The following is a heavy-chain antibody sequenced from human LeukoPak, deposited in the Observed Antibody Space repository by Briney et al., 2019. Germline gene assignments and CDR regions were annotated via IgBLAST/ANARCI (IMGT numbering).Heavy chain of an antibody. CDR1: GFTFSSYA. CDR3: ARARGYDYGKHFDY. J-gene: IGHJ4*02. V-gene: IGHV3-64*01. CDR2: ISSNGGST. Sequence: GGSLRLSCAASGFTFSSYAMHWVRQAPGKGLEYVSAISSNGGSTYYANSVKGRFTISRDNSKNTLYLQMGSLRAEDMAVYYCARARGYDYGKHFDYWGQGTLVTVSS. D-gene: IGHD5-18*01.